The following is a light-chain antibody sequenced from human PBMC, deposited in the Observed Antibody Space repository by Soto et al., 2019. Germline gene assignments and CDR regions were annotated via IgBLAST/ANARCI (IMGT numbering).Light chain of an antibody. CDR2: GAS. CDR3: QQYDNWPIA. Sequence: ERVMTQSPATLSMSPGERATLSCRASQSVSSNLAWYQQKPGQAPRLFIYGASTRATAIPPRFSGSGSGTEFTLTISRLQSEDFAVYYCQQYDNWPIAVGQGTRLEIK. CDR1: QSVSSN. V-gene: IGKV3-15*01. J-gene: IGKJ5*01.